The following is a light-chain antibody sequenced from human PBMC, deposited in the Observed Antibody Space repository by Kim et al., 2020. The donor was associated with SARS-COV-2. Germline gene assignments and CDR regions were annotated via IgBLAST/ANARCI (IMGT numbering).Light chain of an antibody. J-gene: IGLJ2*01. CDR2: EVT. Sequence: QSALTQPPSASGSPGQSVTISCTGTSSDVGAYNYVSWYQQHPGKAPKLMIYEVTKRPSGVPDRFSGSKSDNAASLTVSGLQAEDEADYYCSSYAGSNNLLFGGGTQLTVL. CDR1: SSDVGAYNY. V-gene: IGLV2-8*01. CDR3: SSYAGSNNLL.